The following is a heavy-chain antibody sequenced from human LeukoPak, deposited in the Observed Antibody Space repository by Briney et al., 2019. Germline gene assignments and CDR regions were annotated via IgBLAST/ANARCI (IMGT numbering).Heavy chain of an antibody. V-gene: IGHV3-66*01. CDR1: GFTVSTNY. D-gene: IGHD3-22*01. J-gene: IGHJ4*02. CDR3: ARDYPHYYDGSGYYSFDY. Sequence: GGSLRLSCTASGFTVSTNYMSWVRQAPGKGLEWVSVIYSGGSTYYADSVKGRFTISRDNSKNTLYLQMNSLRAEDTAVYYCARDYPHYYDGSGYYSFDYWGQGTLVTVSS. CDR2: IYSGGST.